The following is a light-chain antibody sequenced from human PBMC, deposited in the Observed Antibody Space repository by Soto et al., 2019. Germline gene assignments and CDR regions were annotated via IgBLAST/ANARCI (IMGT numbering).Light chain of an antibody. CDR2: DND. CDR3: GTWDSGLTAVV. J-gene: IGLJ2*01. Sequence: QSVLTQPPSVSAAPGQKVTISCSGSSSNIENNYVSWYQQLPGAAPKLLIYDNDKRPSGIPDRFSGSKSGTSAILGITGLQTGDEADFFCGTWDSGLTAVVFGGGTKVTVL. CDR1: SSNIENNY. V-gene: IGLV1-51*01.